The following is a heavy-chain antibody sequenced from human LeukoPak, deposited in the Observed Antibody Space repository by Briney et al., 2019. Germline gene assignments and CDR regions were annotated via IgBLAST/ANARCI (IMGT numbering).Heavy chain of an antibody. J-gene: IGHJ4*02. CDR1: GGSISRYY. CDR2: IYYSGST. V-gene: IGHV4-59*08. Sequence: SETLSLTCTVSGGSISRYYWSWIRQPPGKGLEWIGHIYYSGSTNYNPSLKSRVTISVDTSKNQFSLKLSSVTAADTAVYYCASDYDSSGYYFIWGQGTLVTVSS. CDR3: ASDYDSSGYYFI. D-gene: IGHD3-22*01.